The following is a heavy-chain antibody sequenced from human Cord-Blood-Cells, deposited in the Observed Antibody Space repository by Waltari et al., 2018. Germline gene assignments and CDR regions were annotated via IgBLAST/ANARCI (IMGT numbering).Heavy chain of an antibody. V-gene: IGHV3-30-3*01. CDR3: ARDGRITMIVVVFDY. Sequence: QVQLVESGGGVVQPGRSLRLSCAASGFTFSSYAMHWVRQAPGKGLEWVAVISYDGSNKYYADSVKGRFTISRDNSKNTLYLQMNSLRAEDTAVYYCARDGRITMIVVVFDYWGQGTLVTVSS. D-gene: IGHD3-22*01. CDR1: GFTFSSYA. J-gene: IGHJ4*02. CDR2: ISYDGSNK.